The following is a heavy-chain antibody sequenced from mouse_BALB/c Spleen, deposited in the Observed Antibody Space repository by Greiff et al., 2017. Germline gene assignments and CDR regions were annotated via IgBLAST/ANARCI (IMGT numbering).Heavy chain of an antibody. D-gene: IGHD2-1*01. CDR3: ARWGGNYYFDY. CDR1: GYTFTDYA. CDR2: ISTYYGDA. Sequence: QVQLKQSGAELVRPGVSVKISCKGSGYTFTDYAMHWVKQSHAKSLEWIGVISTYYGDASYNQKFKGKATMTVDKSSSTAYMELARLTSEDSAIYYCARWGGNYYFDYWGQGTTLTVSS. J-gene: IGHJ2*01. V-gene: IGHV1S137*01.